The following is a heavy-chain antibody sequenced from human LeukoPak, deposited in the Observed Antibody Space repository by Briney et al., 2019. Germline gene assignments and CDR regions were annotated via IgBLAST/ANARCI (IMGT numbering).Heavy chain of an antibody. V-gene: IGHV4-31*03. CDR2: IYYSEYT. J-gene: IGHJ4*02. D-gene: IGHD3-22*01. CDR3: AREVVSMIEVGYFDS. Sequence: SQTLSLTCNVSGGSISSGGYYWNWIRQHPGKGLEWIGHIYYSEYTYYNPSLRSRVTISVDTSKNQFSLKLNSVSVADTAVYYCAREVVSMIEVGYFDSWGQGTLVTVSS. CDR1: GGSISSGGYY.